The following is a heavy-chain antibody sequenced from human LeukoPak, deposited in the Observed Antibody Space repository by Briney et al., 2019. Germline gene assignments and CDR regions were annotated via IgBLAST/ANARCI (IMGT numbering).Heavy chain of an antibody. D-gene: IGHD5-24*01. Sequence: GGSLRLSCAASGFTFNNYAMSWVRQAPGMGLEWVSETSGSGGSTYYADSVKGRFTISRDNSKNTLYLQMNGLRVEDTAVYYCAKVPDVLARWEYYDYWGQGSLVTVSS. CDR1: GFTFNNYA. J-gene: IGHJ4*02. CDR3: AKVPDVLARWEYYDY. V-gene: IGHV3-23*01. CDR2: TSGSGGST.